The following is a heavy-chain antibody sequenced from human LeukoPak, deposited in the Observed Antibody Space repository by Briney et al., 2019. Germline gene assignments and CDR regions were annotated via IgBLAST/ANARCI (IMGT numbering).Heavy chain of an antibody. Sequence: PSETLSLTCTVSDASISSGAYSWTWLRQPPGRGLEWVGYIYHGGSPYYNPSLKSRVTISVDWSKNQFSLSLSSVTAADTAVYYCARGEPSTLLNNDYYFMDVWGKGTTVTVSS. CDR2: IYHGGSP. V-gene: IGHV4-30-2*01. J-gene: IGHJ6*03. D-gene: IGHD1-14*01. CDR3: ARGEPSTLLNNDYYFMDV. CDR1: DASISSGAYS.